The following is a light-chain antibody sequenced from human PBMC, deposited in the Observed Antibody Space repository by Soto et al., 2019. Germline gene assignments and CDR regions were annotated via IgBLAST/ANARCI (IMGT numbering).Light chain of an antibody. Sequence: ETVMTQSPATLSVSPGDRATLSCRASQSVGSDLAWYQQKRGQAPRLLIYGASTRATGIPARFSGSASGTEFTLTISGLQSEDVAVYYCQQYKNWPPNTFGQGTRLEIK. CDR3: QQYKNWPPNT. V-gene: IGKV3-15*01. J-gene: IGKJ5*01. CDR2: GAS. CDR1: QSVGSD.